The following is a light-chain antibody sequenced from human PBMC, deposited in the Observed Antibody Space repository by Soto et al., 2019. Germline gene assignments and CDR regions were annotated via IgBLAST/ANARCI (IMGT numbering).Light chain of an antibody. J-gene: IGKJ4*01. V-gene: IGKV3-15*01. CDR3: QQYNVWPLT. CDR2: VAS. Sequence: IVMTQSPATLSVSPGERATLSCRASQSVSSNLAWYQQKPGQTPKLLIYVASTRATGIPARFSGSGSGTEFTLTIRSLQSEDFAVSYCQQYNVWPLTFGGGTKVEFK. CDR1: QSVSSN.